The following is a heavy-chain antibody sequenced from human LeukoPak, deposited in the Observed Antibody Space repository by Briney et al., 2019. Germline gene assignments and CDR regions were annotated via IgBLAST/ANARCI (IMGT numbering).Heavy chain of an antibody. D-gene: IGHD6-13*01. CDR1: GYTFTSYG. Sequence: ASVKVSCKASGYTFTSYGISWVRQAPGQGLEWMGWISAYNGNTNYAQKLQGRVTMTTDTSTSTAHMELRSLRSDDTAVYYGARVPSIAAAGDWGQGTLVTVSS. J-gene: IGHJ4*02. CDR3: ARVPSIAAAGD. CDR2: ISAYNGNT. V-gene: IGHV1-18*01.